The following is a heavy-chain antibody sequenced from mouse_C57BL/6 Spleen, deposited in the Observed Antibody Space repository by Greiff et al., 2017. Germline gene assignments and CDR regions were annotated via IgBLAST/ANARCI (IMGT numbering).Heavy chain of an antibody. J-gene: IGHJ3*01. V-gene: IGHV1-4*01. CDR2: INPSSGYT. CDR3: ARTYYDHDGGFAY. CDR1: GYTFTSYT. D-gene: IGHD2-4*01. Sequence: VQLQQSGAELARPGASVKMSCKASGYTFTSYTMHWVKQRPGQGLEWIGYINPSSGYTKYNQKFKDKATLTADKSSSTAYMQLSSLTSEDSAVXYCARTYYDHDGGFAYWGQGTLVTVSA.